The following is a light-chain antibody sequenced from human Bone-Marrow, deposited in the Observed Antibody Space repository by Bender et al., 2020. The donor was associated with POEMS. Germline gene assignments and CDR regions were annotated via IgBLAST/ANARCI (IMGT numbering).Light chain of an antibody. CDR3: AVWDDRLNGWV. J-gene: IGLJ3*02. V-gene: IGLV1-44*01. CDR2: SSH. CDR1: SSNIGAHA. Sequence: QSVLTQPPSASGTPGQRVTISCSGGSSNIGAHAVNWYQHLPGTAPKLPIYSSHLRPSEVPDRFSGYRSGTSASLAISGIQSEDEADYDCAVWDDRLNGWVFGGGTKLTVL.